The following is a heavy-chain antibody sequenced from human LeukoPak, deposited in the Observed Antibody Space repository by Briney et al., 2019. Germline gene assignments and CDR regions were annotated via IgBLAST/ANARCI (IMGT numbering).Heavy chain of an antibody. V-gene: IGHV5-51*01. J-gene: IGHJ5*02. CDR1: GYSFTSYW. CDR2: IYPGDSDT. CDR3: ARVLAAAGPQEGWFDP. D-gene: IGHD6-13*01. Sequence: GESLKISCKGSGYSFTSYWFGWVRQMPGKGLEWMGIIYPGDSDTRYSPSFQGQVTISADKSISTAYLQWSSLKASDTAMYYCARVLAAAGPQEGWFDPWGQGTLVTVSS.